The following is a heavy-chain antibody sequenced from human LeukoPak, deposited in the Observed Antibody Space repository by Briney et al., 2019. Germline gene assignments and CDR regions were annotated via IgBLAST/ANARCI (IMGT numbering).Heavy chain of an antibody. CDR3: AREALPRYCSSTSCTRGWFDP. CDR2: INHSGST. CDR1: GGSFSVYY. D-gene: IGHD2-2*01. V-gene: IGHV4-34*01. Sequence: SETLSLTCAVYGGSFSVYYWSWIRQPPGKGLEWIGEINHSGSTNYNPSLKSRVTISVDTSKNQFSLKLSSVTAADTAVYYCAREALPRYCSSTSCTRGWFDPWGQGTLVTVSS. J-gene: IGHJ5*02.